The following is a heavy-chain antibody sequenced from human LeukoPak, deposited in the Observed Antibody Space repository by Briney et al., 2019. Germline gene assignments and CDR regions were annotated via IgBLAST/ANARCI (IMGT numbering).Heavy chain of an antibody. CDR1: GYTLTELS. J-gene: IGHJ4*02. CDR3: ATLPGGWLVQDY. V-gene: IGHV1-24*01. Sequence: ASVKVSCKVSGYTLTELSMHWVRQAPGKGLEWMGGFDPEDGETIYAQKFQGRVTMTEDTSTDTAYMELSSLRFEDTAVYYCATLPGGWLVQDYWGQGTLVTVSS. CDR2: FDPEDGET. D-gene: IGHD6-19*01.